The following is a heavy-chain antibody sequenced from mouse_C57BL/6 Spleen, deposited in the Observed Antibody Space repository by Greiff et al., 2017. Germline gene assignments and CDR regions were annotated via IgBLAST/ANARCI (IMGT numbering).Heavy chain of an antibody. V-gene: IGHV1-52*01. J-gene: IGHJ4*01. CDR3: AREHYDAMDY. Sequence: QVQLQQPGAELVRPGSSVKLSCKASGYTFTSYWMHWVKQRPIQGLEWIGNIDPSDSETHYNQKFKDKATLTVDKSSSTAYIQLSSLTSEDSAVYYCAREHYDAMDYWGQGTSVTVSS. CDR1: GYTFTSYW. CDR2: IDPSDSET.